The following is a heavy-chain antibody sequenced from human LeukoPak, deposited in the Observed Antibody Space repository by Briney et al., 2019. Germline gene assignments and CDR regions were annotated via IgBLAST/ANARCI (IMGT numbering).Heavy chain of an antibody. V-gene: IGHV3-23*01. Sequence: GGSLRLSCVVSGFTFSSYAMSWVRQAPGKGLEWVSAISGSGRSTYYAGSVKGRFTISRDNSKNTLYLQMNSLRAEDTAVYYCARDHYYDSSGYDYWGQGTLVTVSS. CDR3: ARDHYYDSSGYDY. D-gene: IGHD3-22*01. J-gene: IGHJ4*02. CDR2: ISGSGRST. CDR1: GFTFSSYA.